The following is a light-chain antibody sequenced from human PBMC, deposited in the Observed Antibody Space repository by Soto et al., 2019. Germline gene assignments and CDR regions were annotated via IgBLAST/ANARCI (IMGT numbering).Light chain of an antibody. CDR2: GAS. V-gene: IGKV1-39*01. CDR1: QSISSY. J-gene: IGKJ1*01. CDR3: QQSYSTPRT. Sequence: DLQMTQSPSSLSASVGDRVTITCRASQSISSYLNWYQQKPGQAPKLLIYGASSLQSGVPSRFSGSGSGTDFTLTISSLQPEDFATYFCQQSYSTPRTFGQGTKVEIK.